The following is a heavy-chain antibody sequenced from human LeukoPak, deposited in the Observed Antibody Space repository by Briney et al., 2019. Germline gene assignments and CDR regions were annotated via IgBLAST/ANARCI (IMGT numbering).Heavy chain of an antibody. CDR2: INHSGST. Sequence: SETLSLTCAVYGGSFSGYYWSWIRQPPGKGLEWIGEINHSGSTNYNPSLKSRVTISVDTSKNQFSLKLSSVTAADTAVYYCARGPNVTTVTTLGADYWGQGTLVIVSS. CDR1: GGSFSGYY. CDR3: ARGPNVTTVTTLGADY. V-gene: IGHV4-34*01. D-gene: IGHD4-17*01. J-gene: IGHJ4*02.